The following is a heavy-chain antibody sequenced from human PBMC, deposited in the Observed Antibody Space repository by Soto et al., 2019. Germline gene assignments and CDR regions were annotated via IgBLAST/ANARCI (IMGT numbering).Heavy chain of an antibody. CDR1: GYTFTGYY. J-gene: IGHJ4*02. V-gene: IGHV1-2*04. CDR2: INPNRGGT. CDR3: SRAAQVAVAARYALGY. Sequence: QVQLVQSGAEVKKPGASVKVSCKASGYTFTGYYMHWVRQAPGQGLEWMGWINPNRGGTHYAQKFQGWVTMTRDTSIRTAYMELSRLLSDYTAVYYCSRAAQVAVAARYALGYWGQGTLVTVSS. D-gene: IGHD6-19*01.